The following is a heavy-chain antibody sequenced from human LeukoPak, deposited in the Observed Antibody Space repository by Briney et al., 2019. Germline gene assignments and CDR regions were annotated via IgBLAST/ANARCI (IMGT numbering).Heavy chain of an antibody. CDR2: IKQDGSDK. D-gene: IGHD5-24*01. CDR1: AFTFSSYW. J-gene: IGHJ4*02. CDR3: ATRDGSPGY. Sequence: GGSLRLSCAASAFTFSSYWMSWVRQAPGKGLEWVANIKQDGSDKYYVDSVKGRFTISRDNAKNSLYLQMNSLRAEDTAVYYCATRDGSPGYWGQGTLVTVSS. V-gene: IGHV3-7*01.